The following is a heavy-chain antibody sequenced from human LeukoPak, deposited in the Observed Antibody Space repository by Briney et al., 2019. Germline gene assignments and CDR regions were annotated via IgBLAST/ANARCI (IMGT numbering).Heavy chain of an antibody. V-gene: IGHV3-30-3*01. D-gene: IGHD1-26*01. CDR1: GFTFSSYA. Sequence: GGSLRLSCAASGFTFSSYAMHWVRQAPGKGLEWVAVISYDGSNKYYADSVKGRFTISRDNSKNTLYLRMNSLRAEDTAVYYCARVWDRGPFDYWGQGTLVTVSS. J-gene: IGHJ4*02. CDR2: ISYDGSNK. CDR3: ARVWDRGPFDY.